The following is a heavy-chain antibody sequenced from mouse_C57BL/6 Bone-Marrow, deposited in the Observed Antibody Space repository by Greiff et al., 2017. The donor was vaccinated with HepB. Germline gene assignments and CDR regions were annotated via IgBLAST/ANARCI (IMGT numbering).Heavy chain of an antibody. CDR2: GNSDT. V-gene: IGHV1-5*01. CDR3: TRVSITTVVGAMDY. J-gene: IGHJ4*01. Sequence: GNSDTSYNQKFKGKAKLTAVTSASTAYMELSSLTNEDSAVYYCTRVSITTVVGAMDYWGQGTSVTVSS. D-gene: IGHD1-1*01.